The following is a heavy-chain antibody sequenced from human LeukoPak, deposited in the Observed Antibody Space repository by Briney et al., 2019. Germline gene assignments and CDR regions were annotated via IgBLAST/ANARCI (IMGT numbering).Heavy chain of an antibody. Sequence: GGSLRLSCAASGFTFSSYSMNWVRQAPGKGLEWVSYIEYSSSSIYYADSVKGRFTISRDNAKNSLYLQMNSLRAEDTAVYYCARDIAHCSGGKCYNIRFGFWGQGTLVTVSS. CDR1: GFTFSSYS. CDR3: ARDIAHCSGGKCYNIRFGF. V-gene: IGHV3-48*01. CDR2: IEYSSSSI. J-gene: IGHJ5*01. D-gene: IGHD2-15*01.